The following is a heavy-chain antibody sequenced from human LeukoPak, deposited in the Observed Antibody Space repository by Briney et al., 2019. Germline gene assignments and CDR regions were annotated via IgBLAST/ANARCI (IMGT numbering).Heavy chain of an antibody. D-gene: IGHD5-24*01. CDR3: AKDRDGYNEGYYFDY. Sequence: GGSLRLSCAASGFTFSSYAMSWVRQAPGKGLEWVSAISGSGGSTYYADSVKGRFTISRDNSKNTLYLQMNSLRAEDTVVYYCAKDRDGYNEGYYFDYWGQGTLVTVSS. J-gene: IGHJ4*02. V-gene: IGHV3-23*01. CDR1: GFTFSSYA. CDR2: ISGSGGST.